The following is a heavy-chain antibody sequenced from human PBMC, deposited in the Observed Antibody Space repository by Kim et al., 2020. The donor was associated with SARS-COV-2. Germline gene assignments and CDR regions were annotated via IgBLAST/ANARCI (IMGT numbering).Heavy chain of an antibody. CDR2: KGRRP. Sequence: KGRRPNYANSVKGRFTISRDNSKNTLYLQMGSLRAEDMAVYYCAKEGWDYWGQGTLVTVSS. V-gene: IGHV3-64*01. CDR3: AKEGWDY. D-gene: IGHD2-15*01. J-gene: IGHJ4*02.